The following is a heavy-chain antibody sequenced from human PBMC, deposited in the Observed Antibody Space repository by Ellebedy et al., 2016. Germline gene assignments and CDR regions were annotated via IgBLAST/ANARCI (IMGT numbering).Heavy chain of an antibody. V-gene: IGHV3-23*01. Sequence: GESLKISXTASGLNFNTFFMSWVRQAPGKGLEWVSTISAGSDTTRLADSVKGRFTISRDSSKNPVYLRMNNLRVEDTAVYYCRQGHYADLWGQGTLVTVSS. CDR2: ISAGSDTT. D-gene: IGHD4-17*01. CDR3: RQGHYADL. J-gene: IGHJ4*02. CDR1: GLNFNTFF.